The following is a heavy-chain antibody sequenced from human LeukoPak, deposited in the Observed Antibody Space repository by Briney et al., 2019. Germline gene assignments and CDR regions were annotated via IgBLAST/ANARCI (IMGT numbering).Heavy chain of an antibody. CDR3: AREDDSSGYYYGIHDY. D-gene: IGHD3-22*01. CDR1: GFTFSSYE. CDR2: INSGGDTI. Sequence: GGSLRLSCAASGFTFSSYEMNWVRQAPGKGLEWVSYINSGGDTIHYADSVKGRFTVSRDDAQRSLYLQMSSLRAEDTAVYYCAREDDSSGYYYGIHDYWGQGTLVAVSP. J-gene: IGHJ4*02. V-gene: IGHV3-48*03.